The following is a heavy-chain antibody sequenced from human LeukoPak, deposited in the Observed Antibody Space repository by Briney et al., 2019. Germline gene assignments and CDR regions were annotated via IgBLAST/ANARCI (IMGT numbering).Heavy chain of an antibody. V-gene: IGHV4-4*07. CDR3: ARDSSQELRYFDWLFGDAFDI. Sequence: SETLSLTCTVSGGSISSYYWSWIRQPAGEGLEWIGRIYTSGSTNYNPSLKSRVTMSVDTSKNQFSLKLSSVTAADTAVYYCARDSSQELRYFDWLFGDAFDIWGQGTMVTVSS. CDR1: GGSISSYY. CDR2: IYTSGST. D-gene: IGHD3-9*01. J-gene: IGHJ3*02.